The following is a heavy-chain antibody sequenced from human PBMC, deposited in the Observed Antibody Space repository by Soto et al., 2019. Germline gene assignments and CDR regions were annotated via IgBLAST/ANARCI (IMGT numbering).Heavy chain of an antibody. CDR3: ARVLNYYDSRGYSPDAFDI. J-gene: IGHJ3*02. Sequence: GGSLRLSCAASGFTFSSYWMHWVRQAPGKGLVWVSRINSDGSSTSYADSVKGRFTISRDNAKNTLYLQMNSLRAEDTAVYYCARVLNYYDSRGYSPDAFDIWGQGTRVTFSS. D-gene: IGHD3-22*01. CDR1: GFTFSSYW. CDR2: INSDGSST. V-gene: IGHV3-74*01.